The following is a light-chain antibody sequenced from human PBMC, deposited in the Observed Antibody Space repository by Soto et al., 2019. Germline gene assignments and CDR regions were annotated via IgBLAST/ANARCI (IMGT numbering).Light chain of an antibody. J-gene: IGLJ1*01. CDR3: SSYTSTSTGV. V-gene: IGLV2-14*01. CDR1: SSDVGAYDY. CDR2: DVS. Sequence: QSVLTQPASVSGSPGQSITISCTGASSDVGAYDYVSWYQQHPGKAPKLMIFDVSNRPSGVSNRFSGSKSGNTASLTISGFQSEDEADYYCSSYTSTSTGVFGTGTKVTVL.